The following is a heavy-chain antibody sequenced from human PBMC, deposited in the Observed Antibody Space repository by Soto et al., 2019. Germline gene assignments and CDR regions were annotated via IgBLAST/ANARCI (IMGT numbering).Heavy chain of an antibody. CDR3: VGGVAH. CDR2: IYYSGST. V-gene: IGHV4-31*03. Sequence: SETLSLTCTVSGDSISSGGYYWSWIRQHPGKGLEWIGYIYYSGSTSSNPSLKSRVTISVDTSKNQFSLKLSSVSAADPAAHHWVGGVAHWGQGTLVTVSS. D-gene: IGHD2-15*01. J-gene: IGHJ4*02. CDR1: GDSISSGGYY.